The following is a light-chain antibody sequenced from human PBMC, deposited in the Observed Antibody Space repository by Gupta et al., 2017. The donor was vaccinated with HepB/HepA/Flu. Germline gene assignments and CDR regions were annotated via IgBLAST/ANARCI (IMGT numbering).Light chain of an antibody. V-gene: IGKV1-27*01. Sequence: DIQMTQSPSSLSASVGDRVTITCRASQDIRNYLVWYQQKPGRVPEVLIYTASTVRTGVPSRFSGSGSGTDFTLTISSRQPEDFATYYCQDQDRTPSNFGQGTKMDIK. CDR1: QDIRNY. CDR2: TAS. CDR3: QDQDRTPSN. J-gene: IGKJ2*02.